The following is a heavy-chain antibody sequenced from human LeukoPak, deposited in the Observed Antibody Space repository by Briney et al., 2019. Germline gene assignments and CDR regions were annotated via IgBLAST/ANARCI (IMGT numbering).Heavy chain of an antibody. Sequence: TLSLTCTVSGGSISSGGYYWSWIRQHPGKGLEWIGYIYYSGSTYYNPSLKSRVTISVDTSKNQFSLKLSSVTAADTAVYYCARVQALTTVTIYYFDYWGQGTLVTVSS. CDR3: ARVQALTTVTIYYFDY. D-gene: IGHD4-17*01. CDR2: IYYSGST. CDR1: GGSISSGGYY. V-gene: IGHV4-31*03. J-gene: IGHJ4*02.